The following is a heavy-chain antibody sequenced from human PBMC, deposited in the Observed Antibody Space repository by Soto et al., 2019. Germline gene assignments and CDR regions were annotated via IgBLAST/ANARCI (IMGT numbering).Heavy chain of an antibody. CDR1: GDSISSRNW. J-gene: IGHJ5*02. D-gene: IGHD2-8*01. V-gene: IGHV4-4*02. CDR3: ARRKLEMMYVGWFDP. Sequence: QVQLQEPGPGLVKPSETLSLTCAVSGDSISSRNWWSWVRQTPGKGLEYIGEIHHSGSTNYNPSLKSRVTMSVDKSKNQFSLNLNSVTAADTAIYYCARRKLEMMYVGWFDPWGQGTLVTVSS. CDR2: IHHSGST.